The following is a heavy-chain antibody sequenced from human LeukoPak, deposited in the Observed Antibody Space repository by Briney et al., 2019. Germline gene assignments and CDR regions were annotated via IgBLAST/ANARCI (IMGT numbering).Heavy chain of an antibody. CDR1: GGSISSYY. Sequence: SETLSLTCTVSGGSISSYYWSWIRQPPGKGLEWIGYIYYSGSTNYNPSLKSRVTISVDTSKNQFSLKLSSVTAADTAVYYCARAKLTNWGYYYYYGVDVWGQGTTVTVSS. J-gene: IGHJ6*02. V-gene: IGHV4-59*08. CDR2: IYYSGST. D-gene: IGHD7-27*01. CDR3: ARAKLTNWGYYYYYGVDV.